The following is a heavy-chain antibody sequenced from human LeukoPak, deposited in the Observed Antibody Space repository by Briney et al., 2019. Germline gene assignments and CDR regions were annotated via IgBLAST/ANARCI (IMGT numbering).Heavy chain of an antibody. Sequence: VASVKVSCKASGYTFTGYYMHWERQAPGQGLEWMGWINPNSGGTNYAQKFQGRVTMTRDTSISTAYMELSRLRSDDTAVYYCARAPANYDYVWGSYRGYYFDYWGQGTLVTVSS. V-gene: IGHV1-2*02. D-gene: IGHD3-16*02. CDR2: INPNSGGT. J-gene: IGHJ4*02. CDR1: GYTFTGYY. CDR3: ARAPANYDYVWGSYRGYYFDY.